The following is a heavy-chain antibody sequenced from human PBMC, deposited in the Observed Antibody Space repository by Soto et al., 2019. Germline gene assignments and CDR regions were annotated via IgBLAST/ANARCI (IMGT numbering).Heavy chain of an antibody. Sequence: GGSLRLSCAASGFTFSSYGMHWVRQAPGKGLEWVAVISYDGSNKYYADSVKGRFTISRDNSKNTLYLQMNSLRAEDTAVYYCAKSLLRGTAMPFDYWGQGTLVTVSS. J-gene: IGHJ4*02. CDR2: ISYDGSNK. V-gene: IGHV3-30*18. D-gene: IGHD5-18*01. CDR3: AKSLLRGTAMPFDY. CDR1: GFTFSSYG.